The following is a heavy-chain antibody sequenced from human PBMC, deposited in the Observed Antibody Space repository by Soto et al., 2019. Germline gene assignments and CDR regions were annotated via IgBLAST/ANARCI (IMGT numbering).Heavy chain of an antibody. D-gene: IGHD3-3*01. J-gene: IGHJ4*02. CDR3: GRDGYYDFWSGYRPLDY. CDR1: GFTVSSNY. CDR2: IYSGGST. V-gene: IGHV3-66*01. Sequence: GGSLRLSCAASGFTVSSNYMSWVRQAPGKGLEWVSVIYSGGSTYYADSVKGRFTISRDNSKNTLYLQMNSLRAEDTAVYYCGRDGYYDFWSGYRPLDYWGQGTLVTVSS.